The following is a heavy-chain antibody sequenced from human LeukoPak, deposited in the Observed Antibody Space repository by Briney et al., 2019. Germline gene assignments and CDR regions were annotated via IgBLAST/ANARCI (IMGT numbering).Heavy chain of an antibody. CDR2: TYYRSKWYN. CDR3: AREVNSSSWPYYYYYYGMDV. Sequence: SQTLSLTCAISGDSVSSNSAAWTWIRQSPSRGLEWLGRTYYRSKWYNDYAVSVKSRITINPDTSKNQFSLQLNSVTPEDTAVYYCAREVNSSSWPYYYYYYGMDVWGQGTTVTVSS. D-gene: IGHD6-13*01. V-gene: IGHV6-1*01. CDR1: GDSVSSNSAA. J-gene: IGHJ6*02.